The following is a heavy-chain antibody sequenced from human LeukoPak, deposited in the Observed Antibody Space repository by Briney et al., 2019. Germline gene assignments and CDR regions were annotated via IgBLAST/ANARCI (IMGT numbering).Heavy chain of an antibody. CDR3: ARDTYCGGDCYSGIFDY. CDR1: GFNIGSYA. CDR2: VINNYDGT. Sequence: GGSLRLSCAASGFNIGSYAMSWVRQAPGKGLEWISSVINNYDGTFYADSVKGRFTISRDNSKNTLYLQMNSLRAEDTAVYYCARDTYCGGDCYSGIFDYWGQGTLVTVSS. J-gene: IGHJ4*02. V-gene: IGHV3-23*01. D-gene: IGHD2-21*02.